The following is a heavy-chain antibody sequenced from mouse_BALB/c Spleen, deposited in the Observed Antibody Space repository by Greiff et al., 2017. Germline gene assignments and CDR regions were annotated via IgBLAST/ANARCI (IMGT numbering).Heavy chain of an antibody. CDR3: TRSLTGTGGFAY. D-gene: IGHD4-1*01. Sequence: QVQLQQPGAELVRPGASVKLSCKASGYTFTSYWINWVKQRPGQGLEWIGNIYPSDSYTNYNQKFKDKATLTVDKSSSTAYMQLSSPTSEDSAVYYCTRSLTGTGGFAYWGQGTLVTVSA. J-gene: IGHJ3*01. CDR2: IYPSDSYT. V-gene: IGHV1-69*02. CDR1: GYTFTSYW.